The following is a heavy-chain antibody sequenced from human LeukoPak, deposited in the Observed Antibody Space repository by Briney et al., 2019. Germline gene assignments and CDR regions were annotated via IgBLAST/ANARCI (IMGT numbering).Heavy chain of an antibody. D-gene: IGHD3-3*01. J-gene: IGHJ4*02. CDR2: IYYNGST. Sequence: SETLSLTCTVSGGSISSYYWSWIRQPPGKGLEWIGYIYYNGSTNYNPSLKSRVTISVDTSKNQFSLKLSSVTAADTAVYYCARGIRTNYDFWSGYYDYFDYWGQGTLVTVSS. CDR1: GGSISSYY. CDR3: ARGIRTNYDFWSGYYDYFDY. V-gene: IGHV4-59*01.